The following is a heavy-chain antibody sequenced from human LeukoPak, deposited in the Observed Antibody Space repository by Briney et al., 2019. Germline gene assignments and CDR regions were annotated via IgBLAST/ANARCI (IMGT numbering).Heavy chain of an antibody. CDR1: GFTFSNYW. J-gene: IGHJ4*02. D-gene: IGHD3-22*01. CDR3: ARDRGYYVFDY. V-gene: IGHV3-7*01. Sequence: GGSLRLSCAASGFTFSNYWMTWVRQAPGKGLEWVAHVKPDVSEKSYVDSVKGRFTISRDNAQNSLYLQMNSLRAEDTAVYYCARDRGYYVFDYWGQGTLVTVSS. CDR2: VKPDVSEK.